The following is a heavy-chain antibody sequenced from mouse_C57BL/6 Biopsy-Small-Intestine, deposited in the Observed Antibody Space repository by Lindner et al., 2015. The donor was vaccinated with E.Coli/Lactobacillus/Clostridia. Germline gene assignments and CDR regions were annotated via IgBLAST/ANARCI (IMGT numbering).Heavy chain of an antibody. CDR3: ARRGISGYVYFDY. Sequence: VQLQESGGEVVRTGTSVKMSCRASGYTFTDYWISWAKQRPGHGLEWIGDIYPGDGQTNYSEKFKGKATLTADTSSSRAYMQLSSLTSEDSAVYFCARRGISGYVYFDYWGQGTTLTVSS. CDR1: GYTFTDYW. V-gene: IGHV1-63*01. CDR2: IYPGDGQT. J-gene: IGHJ2*01. D-gene: IGHD3-2*02.